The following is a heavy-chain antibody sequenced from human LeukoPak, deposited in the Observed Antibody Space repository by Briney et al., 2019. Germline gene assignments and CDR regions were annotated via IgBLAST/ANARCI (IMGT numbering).Heavy chain of an antibody. CDR2: ISGSGTTT. Sequence: PGGSLRLSCAASGLTLSDYYMTWIRQAPGKGLEWVSSISGSGTTTYSADSVRGRFTVSRDNAKNSVFLYMNSLRAEDTAVYYCAIQITIIVVVPYFDYWGQGTLVTVSS. J-gene: IGHJ4*02. CDR1: GLTLSDYY. CDR3: AIQITIIVVVPYFDY. D-gene: IGHD3-22*01. V-gene: IGHV3-11*04.